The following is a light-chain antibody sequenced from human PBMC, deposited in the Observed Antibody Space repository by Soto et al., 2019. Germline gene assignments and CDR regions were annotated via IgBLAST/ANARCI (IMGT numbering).Light chain of an antibody. J-gene: IGKJ1*01. CDR3: LQDHDDSWT. CDR1: QRVNTC. V-gene: IGKV1-5*01. Sequence: DIQMTQSPSTLSASVGDRVSITCRASQRVNTCLAWYQQKPGKAPTLLIYDASSLQSGVPSRFSGSGSGTEFTLTVSSLQPEDFATYYCLQDHDDSWTFGQGTKVDIK. CDR2: DAS.